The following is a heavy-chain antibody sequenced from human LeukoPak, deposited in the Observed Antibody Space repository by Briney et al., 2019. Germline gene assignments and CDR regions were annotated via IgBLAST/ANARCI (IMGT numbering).Heavy chain of an antibody. CDR3: ARCYDSSGYSSNYHMDV. D-gene: IGHD3-22*01. J-gene: IGHJ6*03. V-gene: IGHV3-11*04. CDR2: ISTSGSTI. CDR1: GFTFSDYY. Sequence: GGSLRLSCAASGFTFSDYYMSWIRQAPGKGLEWVSYISTSGSTIYYADSVKGRFTISRDNAKNSLYLQMNSLRAEDTAVYYCARCYDSSGYSSNYHMDVWGKGTTVTVS.